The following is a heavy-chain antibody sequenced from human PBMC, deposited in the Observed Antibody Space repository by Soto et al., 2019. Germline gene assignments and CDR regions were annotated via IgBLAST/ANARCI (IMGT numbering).Heavy chain of an antibody. CDR2: IKEDGSEK. D-gene: IGHD2-2*01. Sequence: EVQLVESGGGLVQPGGSLRLSCAASAFTFRNYWMSWVRQAPGKGLECVAKIKEDGSEKYYVDSVKGRFTISRDNAKNSVYLQMNSLTVEDTAMYYCARASRCTSGAIDYWGQGTLVTVSS. CDR3: ARASRCTSGAIDY. CDR1: AFTFRNYW. J-gene: IGHJ4*02. V-gene: IGHV3-7*04.